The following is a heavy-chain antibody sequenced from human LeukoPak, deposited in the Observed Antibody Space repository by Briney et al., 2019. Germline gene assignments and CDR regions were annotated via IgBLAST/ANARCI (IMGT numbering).Heavy chain of an antibody. CDR1: GFTFSTYW. Sequence: GGSLRLSCAASGFTFSTYWMRWVRQAPGKGLVWVSRIYIDGSSTNYADSVKGRFTISRDNAKNTLYLEMNSLRAEDTAVYYCARGASARQDSWGQGTLVTVSS. CDR3: ARGASARQDS. J-gene: IGHJ4*02. D-gene: IGHD2-2*01. V-gene: IGHV3-74*01. CDR2: IYIDGSST.